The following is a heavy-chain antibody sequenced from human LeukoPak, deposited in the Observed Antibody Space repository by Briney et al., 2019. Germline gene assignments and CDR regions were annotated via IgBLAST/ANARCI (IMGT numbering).Heavy chain of an antibody. CDR1: GFTFSDYY. V-gene: IGHV3-11*01. J-gene: IGHJ6*03. CDR2: SSSSDDGK. CDR3: ARAGYGDYYYYYYYMDV. D-gene: IGHD4-17*01. Sequence: GGSLRLSCAASGFTFSDYYMSWVRQVPGKGLEWVSASSSSDDGKWCAESVRGRFTISRDTSKNTVYLQMNSLRVGDAGVYYCARAGYGDYYYYYYYMDVWGKGTTVTISS.